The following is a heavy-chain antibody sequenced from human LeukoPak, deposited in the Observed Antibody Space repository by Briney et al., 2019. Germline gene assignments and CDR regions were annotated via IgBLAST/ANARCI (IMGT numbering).Heavy chain of an antibody. J-gene: IGHJ4*02. D-gene: IGHD4-23*01. Sequence: GGSLRLSCVASGFPVSNNHVSWVRQAPGKGLEWVSLIDNVGGTYYADSVKGRFTISRDHSENTLYLQMNSLRAEDTALYYCMGYGGNSFWGQGTLVTVPS. CDR3: MGYGGNSF. CDR1: GFPVSNNH. V-gene: IGHV3-66*01. CDR2: IDNVGGT.